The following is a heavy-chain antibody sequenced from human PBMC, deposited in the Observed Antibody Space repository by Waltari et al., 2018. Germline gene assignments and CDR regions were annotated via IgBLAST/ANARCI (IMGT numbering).Heavy chain of an antibody. CDR1: GGSFSGYY. V-gene: IGHV4-34*01. CDR2: INHSGST. Sequence: QVQLQQWGAGLLKPSETLSLTCAVYGGSFSGYYWSWIRQPPGKGLEWIGEINHSGSTNYNPAVKGRVTISVDTSKNQFSLKLSSVTAADTAVYYCARGSRGYCSSTSCYGRRYYYMDVWGKGTTVTISS. CDR3: ARGSRGYCSSTSCYGRRYYYMDV. J-gene: IGHJ6*03. D-gene: IGHD2-2*01.